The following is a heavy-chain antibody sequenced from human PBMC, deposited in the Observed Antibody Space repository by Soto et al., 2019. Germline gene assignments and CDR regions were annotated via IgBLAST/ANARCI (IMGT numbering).Heavy chain of an antibody. CDR2: IIPIFGPA. D-gene: IGHD6-6*01. CDR3: GRGSSLTKVEY. Sequence: QVQLVQSGSEVKKPGSSVRVSCKASGGSVSNSAISWLQQAPGQGLAWMGGIIPIFGPAIYARKFQGRFTISADESTGTAYMELNNVRSDDTAVYYCGRGSSLTKVEYWGQGTLVTVSS. V-gene: IGHV1-69*01. CDR1: GGSVSNSA. J-gene: IGHJ4*02.